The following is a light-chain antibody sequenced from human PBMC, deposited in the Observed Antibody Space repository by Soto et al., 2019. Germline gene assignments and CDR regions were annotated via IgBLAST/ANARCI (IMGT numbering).Light chain of an antibody. Sequence: ETLLTQSPATLSLSPGERANLSCRASQSVNKFLAWYQQKSGQAPRLLIYDASYSATGIPARFCGSGSGTDFILTISSLVPEDSAVYYCQQRGNWPATFGPGTKVDV. V-gene: IGKV3-11*01. CDR2: DAS. CDR3: QQRGNWPAT. J-gene: IGKJ3*01. CDR1: QSVNKF.